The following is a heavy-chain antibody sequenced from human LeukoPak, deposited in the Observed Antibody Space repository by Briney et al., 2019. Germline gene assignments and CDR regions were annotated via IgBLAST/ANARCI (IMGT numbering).Heavy chain of an antibody. CDR3: ARVKPDTAMSQGYFDY. D-gene: IGHD5-18*01. Sequence: SETLSLTCTVSGGSISGYYWSWIRQPPGKGLEWIGYIYYSGSTHYNPSLESRVTISVDTSKNQFSLKLSSVTAADTAVYYCARVKPDTAMSQGYFDYWGQGTLVTVSS. CDR2: IYYSGST. J-gene: IGHJ4*02. CDR1: GGSISGYY. V-gene: IGHV4-59*12.